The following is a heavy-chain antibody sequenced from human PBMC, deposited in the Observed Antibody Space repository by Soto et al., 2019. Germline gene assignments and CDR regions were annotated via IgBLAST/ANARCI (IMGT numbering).Heavy chain of an antibody. Sequence: GGSLRLSCAASGFSVSGSYLSWVRQAPGKGLEWVAIIYSGGETYYADSLKGRFTISRDNSKNTLYLQMNSLRAEDTAVYYCARGIAVAGRAFDIWGQGTMVTVSS. V-gene: IGHV3-53*05. CDR1: GFSVSGSY. J-gene: IGHJ3*02. D-gene: IGHD6-19*01. CDR2: IYSGGET. CDR3: ARGIAVAGRAFDI.